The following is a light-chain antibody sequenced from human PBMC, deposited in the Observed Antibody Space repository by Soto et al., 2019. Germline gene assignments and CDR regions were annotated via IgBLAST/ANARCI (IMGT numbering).Light chain of an antibody. CDR3: CSYAGSSTYV. CDR1: SSDVGSYNL. J-gene: IGLJ1*01. V-gene: IGLV2-23*02. Sequence: QSVLTQPASVSGSPGQSITISCTGTSSDVGSYNLVSWYQQHPGKAPKVMIYEVSKRPSGVPNRFSGSKSGNTASLTISCLQAEDEADYYCCSYAGSSTYVFGTGTKVTVL. CDR2: EVS.